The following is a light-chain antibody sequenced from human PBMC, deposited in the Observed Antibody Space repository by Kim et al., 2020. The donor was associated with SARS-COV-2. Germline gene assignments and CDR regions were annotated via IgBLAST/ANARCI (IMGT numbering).Light chain of an antibody. CDR3: SSHTTSRTVV. CDR2: EVR. CDR1: SSDVGAYDY. V-gene: IGLV2-14*01. Sequence: GQSITSSCTGTSSDVGAYDYVSWYQQYPGKAPKLMIYEVRKRPSGVSDRFSGSKSDNTASLIISGLQPEDEADYYCSSHTTSRTVVFGGGTQLTVL. J-gene: IGLJ2*01.